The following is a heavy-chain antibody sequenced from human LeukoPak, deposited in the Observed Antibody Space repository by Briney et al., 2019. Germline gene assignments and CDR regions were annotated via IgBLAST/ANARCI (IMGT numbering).Heavy chain of an antibody. Sequence: TLSLTCAVSGGSFSSGGYPWSWIRPPTGKGLEWIGYIYHSGSTYYNPSLKRPVTISVDRSKNQFPLKLSSVTAADTAVYYCARGSYYYGSESYSSNNFDYWGQGTVVSVSS. J-gene: IGHJ4*02. D-gene: IGHD3-10*01. V-gene: IGHV4-30-2*01. CDR2: IYHSGST. CDR1: GGSFSSGGYP. CDR3: ARGSYYYGSESYSSNNFDY.